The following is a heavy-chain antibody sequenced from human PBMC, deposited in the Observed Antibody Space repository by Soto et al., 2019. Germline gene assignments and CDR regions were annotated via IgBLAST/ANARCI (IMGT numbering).Heavy chain of an antibody. V-gene: IGHV3-33*01. CDR1: GFTFSSYG. D-gene: IGHD3-22*01. CDR2: IWYDGSNK. Sequence: QVQLVESGGGVVQPGRSLRLSCEASGFTFSSYGMHWVRQAPGKGLEWVAVIWYDGSNKYYADSVKGRFTISRDNSKNTLYLQMNSLRAEDTAVYYCARGTLYYYDSSGCLDYWGQGTLVTVSS. CDR3: ARGTLYYYDSSGCLDY. J-gene: IGHJ4*02.